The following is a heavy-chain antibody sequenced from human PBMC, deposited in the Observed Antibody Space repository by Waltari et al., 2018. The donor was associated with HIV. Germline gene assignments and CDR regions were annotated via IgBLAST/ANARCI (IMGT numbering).Heavy chain of an antibody. CDR2: ISWNSGSI. CDR3: AKDSSPYYYYGMDV. V-gene: IGHV3-9*01. Sequence: EVQLVESGGGLVQPGRSLRLSCAASGFTFDDYAMHWVRQAPGKGLEWVSGISWNSGSIGYADSVKGRFTISRDNAKNSLYLQMNSLRAEDTALYYCAKDSSPYYYYGMDVWGQGTTVTVSS. J-gene: IGHJ6*02. CDR1: GFTFDDYA.